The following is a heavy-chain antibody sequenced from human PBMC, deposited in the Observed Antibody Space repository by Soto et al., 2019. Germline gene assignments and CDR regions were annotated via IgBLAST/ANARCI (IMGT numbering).Heavy chain of an antibody. Sequence: EVQLLESGGGLVQPGGSLRLSCAASGFTFSIYAMNWVRQAPGKGLEWVAGIIGAGAPYYADPVKGRFTISRNNSNNILYLQMNNLRDEDTALYFWAKDVTPDSRWDIDYWGQGTLVTVSS. CDR1: GFTFSIYA. D-gene: IGHD1-26*01. CDR2: IIGAGAP. CDR3: AKDVTPDSRWDIDY. V-gene: IGHV3-23*01. J-gene: IGHJ4*02.